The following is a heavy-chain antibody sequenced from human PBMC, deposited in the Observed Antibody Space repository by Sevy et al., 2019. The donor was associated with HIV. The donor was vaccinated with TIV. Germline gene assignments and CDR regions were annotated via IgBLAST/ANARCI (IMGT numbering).Heavy chain of an antibody. Sequence: GGSLRLSCAASGFTFRSYWMSWVRQAPGKGLEWLATINLDGSETFYVDSVKGRFTISRHNPRKSVYLQMTSLSAEDTAVYYCARLFYGSADYWGQGTLVTVSS. J-gene: IGHJ4*02. CDR1: GFTFRSYW. CDR2: INLDGSET. CDR3: ARLFYGSADY. D-gene: IGHD3-10*01. V-gene: IGHV3-7*01.